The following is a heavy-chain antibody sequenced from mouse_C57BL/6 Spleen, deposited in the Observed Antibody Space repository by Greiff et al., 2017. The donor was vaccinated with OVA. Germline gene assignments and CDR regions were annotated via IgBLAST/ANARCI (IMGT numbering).Heavy chain of an antibody. J-gene: IGHJ2*01. V-gene: IGHV3-6*01. CDR1: GYSITSGYY. CDR2: ISYDGSN. CDR3: ARVTTVVATFDY. D-gene: IGHD1-1*01. Sequence: DVKLQESGPGLVKPSQSLSLTCSVTGYSITSGYYWNWIRQFPGNKLEWMGYISYDGSNNYNPSLKNRISITRDTSKNQFFLKLNSVTTEDTATYYCARVTTVVATFDYWGQGTTLTVSS.